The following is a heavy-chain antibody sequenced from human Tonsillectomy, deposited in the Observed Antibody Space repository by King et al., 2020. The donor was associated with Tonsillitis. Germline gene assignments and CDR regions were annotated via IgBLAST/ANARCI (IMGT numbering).Heavy chain of an antibody. V-gene: IGHV3-23*04. Sequence: VQLVESGGGLVQPGGSLRLSCAASGFTFSSYAMSWVRQAPGKGLEWVSAISGSGGSTYYADSVKGRFTISRDNSKNTLYLQMNSLRAEDTAVYYCAKEGAYSNSRRYWYFDLWGRGTLVTVSS. CDR2: ISGSGGST. D-gene: IGHD4-11*01. J-gene: IGHJ2*01. CDR1: GFTFSSYA. CDR3: AKEGAYSNSRRYWYFDL.